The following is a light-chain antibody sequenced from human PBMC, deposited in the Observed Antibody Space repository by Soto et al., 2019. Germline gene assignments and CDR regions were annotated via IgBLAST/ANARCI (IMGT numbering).Light chain of an antibody. J-gene: IGLJ2*01. CDR1: SGHSSYD. CDR3: QTLGTGIHVV. Sequence: QAVLTQSPSASASLGASVKLTCTLSSGHSSYDIAWHQQQPEKGPRYLMKLDSDGSHTKGDAIPDRFSGSSSGAERYLTISSLQYEDEADYYCQTLGTGIHVVFGGGTKLTVL. V-gene: IGLV4-69*01. CDR2: LDSDGSH.